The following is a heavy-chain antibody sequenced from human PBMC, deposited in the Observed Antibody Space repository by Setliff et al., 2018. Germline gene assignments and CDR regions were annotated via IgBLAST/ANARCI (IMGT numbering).Heavy chain of an antibody. V-gene: IGHV4-61*09. CDR3: ARESATIGEFPLYYFDK. J-gene: IGHJ4*02. D-gene: IGHD3-10*01. CDR2: IYRSGTT. Sequence: KPSETLSLTCTVSGASLSSGNYFWSWIRQPAGKGLEWIGHIYRSGTTDYNPSLKSRVTISLDSSKNQFSLRLSSVTAADAAVYFCARESATIGEFPLYYFDKWGQGIPVTVSS. CDR1: GASLSSGNYF.